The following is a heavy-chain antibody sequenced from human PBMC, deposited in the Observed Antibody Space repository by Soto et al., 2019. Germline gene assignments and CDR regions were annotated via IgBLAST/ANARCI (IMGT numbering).Heavy chain of an antibody. CDR1: GFTFSSYP. Sequence: EVQLLESGGGLVQPGGSLRLPCAASGFTFSSYPMRWVRQAPGKGLEWVSAISGSGGSTYYADSVKGRFTISRDNSKNTLYLQMNSLRAEDTAVYYCAKRGSGSYFDYWGQGTLVTVSS. J-gene: IGHJ4*02. CDR2: ISGSGGST. V-gene: IGHV3-23*01. CDR3: AKRGSGSYFDY. D-gene: IGHD1-26*01.